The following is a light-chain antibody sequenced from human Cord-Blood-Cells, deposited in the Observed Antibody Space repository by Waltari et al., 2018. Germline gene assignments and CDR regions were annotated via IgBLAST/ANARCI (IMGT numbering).Light chain of an antibody. CDR1: SGHSSYI. J-gene: IGLJ3*02. Sequence: QPVLTQSSSASASLGSSVKLTCTLSSGHSSYIIAWHQQQPGKAPRYLMKLEGSGSYNKGSGVPDRFSGSSSGADRYHTISNLQSEEEADYYCETWDRNTWVFGGGTKLTVL. CDR3: ETWDRNTWV. V-gene: IGLV4-60*03. CDR2: LEGSGSY.